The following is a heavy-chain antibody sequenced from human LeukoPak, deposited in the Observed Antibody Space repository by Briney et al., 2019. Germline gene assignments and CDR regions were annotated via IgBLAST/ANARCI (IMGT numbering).Heavy chain of an antibody. D-gene: IGHD6-6*01. V-gene: IGHV3-23*01. CDR2: ISGSGGST. CDR1: GFTFSSYA. J-gene: IGHJ4*02. Sequence: GGSLRLSCAASGFTFSSYAMSWVRQAPGKGLEWVSAISGSGGSTYYADSVKGRFTISRDNSKNTLYLQMNSLRAEDTAVYYCATDSSSYSSSSLDYWGQGTLVTVSS. CDR3: ATDSSSYSSSSLDY.